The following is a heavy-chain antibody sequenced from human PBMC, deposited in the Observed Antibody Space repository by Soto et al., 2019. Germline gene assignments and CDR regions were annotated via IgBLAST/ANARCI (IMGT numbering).Heavy chain of an antibody. CDR3: VRDIGAAGKYWYFDL. CDR1: GFTFDDHA. D-gene: IGHD6-13*01. V-gene: IGHV3-9*01. J-gene: IGHJ2*01. CDR2: ISWNSGDI. Sequence: EVQLVESGGGFVQPGRSLRLSCAASGFTFDDHAMHWVRQVPGKGLEWVSGISWNSGDIVYADSVKGRFSISRDNAKSSLYLQMNSLRVEDTASYYCVRDIGAAGKYWYFDLWGRGTLVTVSS.